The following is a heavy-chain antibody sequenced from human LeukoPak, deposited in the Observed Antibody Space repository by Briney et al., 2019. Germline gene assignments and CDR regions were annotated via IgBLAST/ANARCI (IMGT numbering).Heavy chain of an antibody. CDR3: ARLPVIVGAWSPIDY. J-gene: IGHJ4*02. D-gene: IGHD1-26*01. Sequence: ASVKVSCKASGYTFTGYYMHWVRQAPGQGLEWMGWIKPESGGTNYAQKFQGGVTMTSDTSISTAYMELTSLRSDDTAVYYCARLPVIVGAWSPIDYWGQGTRVTVSS. CDR1: GYTFTGYY. V-gene: IGHV1-2*02. CDR2: IKPESGGT.